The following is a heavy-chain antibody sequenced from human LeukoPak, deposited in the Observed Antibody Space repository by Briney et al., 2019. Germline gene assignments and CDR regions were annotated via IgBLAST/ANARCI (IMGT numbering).Heavy chain of an antibody. D-gene: IGHD3-22*01. V-gene: IGHV4-38-2*02. Sequence: PSETLSLTCTVSGFSISSGYYWGWIRQPPGKGLEWIASRYHSGGTYYNPSLTSRVTISVDTSKNQFSLELSSVTAADTAVYYCARELKYDNSDSGAFWGQGTVVTVSS. CDR2: RYHSGGT. CDR3: ARELKYDNSDSGAF. J-gene: IGHJ3*01. CDR1: GFSISSGYY.